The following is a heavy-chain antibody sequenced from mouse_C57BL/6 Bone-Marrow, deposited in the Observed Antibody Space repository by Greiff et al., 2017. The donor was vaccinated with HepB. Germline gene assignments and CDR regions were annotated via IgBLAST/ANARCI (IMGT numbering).Heavy chain of an antibody. J-gene: IGHJ3*01. V-gene: IGHV14-3*01. CDR2: IDPANGNT. CDR1: GFNIKNTY. CDR3: ARGGHYGAWFAY. D-gene: IGHD1-1*01. Sequence: EVQLQQSVAELVRPGASVKLSCTASGFNIKNTYIHWVKQRPEQGLEWIGRIDPANGNTKYAPKFQGKATITADTSSNTAYLQLSSLTSEDTAIYYCARGGHYGAWFAYGGQGTLVTVSA.